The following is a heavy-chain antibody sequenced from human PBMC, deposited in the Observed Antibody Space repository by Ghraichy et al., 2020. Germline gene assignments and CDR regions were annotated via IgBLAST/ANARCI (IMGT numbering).Heavy chain of an antibody. V-gene: IGHV3-48*01. D-gene: IGHD6-19*01. CDR3: ARDPGTGSGWYYFDH. CDR2: IRSSGGSI. CDR1: GFTFKTYN. Sequence: GESLNISCVASGFTFKTYNMAWVRQAPGKGLEWISYIRSSGGSIYYADSVKGRFTVSRDDARDSLYLQMDNLRGEGTVVYFCARDPGTGSGWYYFDHWGREPWSPSPQ. J-gene: IGHJ4*02.